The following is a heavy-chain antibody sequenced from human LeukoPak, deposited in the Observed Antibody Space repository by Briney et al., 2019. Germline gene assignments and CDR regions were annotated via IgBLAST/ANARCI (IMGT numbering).Heavy chain of an antibody. CDR3: ARVRTKMTTVFLRSWYFDL. D-gene: IGHD4-17*01. CDR2: INHSGST. V-gene: IGHV4-34*01. J-gene: IGHJ2*01. Sequence: PGGSLRLSCAASGFSFSDYYMSWIRQPPGKGLEWIGEINHSGSTNYNPSLKSRVTISVDTSKNQFSLKLSSVTAADTAVYYCARVRTKMTTVFLRSWYFDLWGRGTLVTVSS. CDR1: GFSFSDYY.